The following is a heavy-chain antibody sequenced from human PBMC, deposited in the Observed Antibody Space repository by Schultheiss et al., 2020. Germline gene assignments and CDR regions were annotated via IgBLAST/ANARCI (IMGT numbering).Heavy chain of an antibody. CDR1: GGSISSGGYY. CDR3: ASNLQTWFGEFDP. D-gene: IGHD3-10*01. CDR2: IYYSGST. V-gene: IGHV4-31*03. Sequence: SETLSLTCTVSGGSISSGGYYWSWIRQHPGKGLEWIGYIYYSGSTNYNPSLKSRVTISVDTSKNQFSLKLSSVTAADTAVYYCASNLQTWFGEFDPWGQGTLVTVSS. J-gene: IGHJ5*02.